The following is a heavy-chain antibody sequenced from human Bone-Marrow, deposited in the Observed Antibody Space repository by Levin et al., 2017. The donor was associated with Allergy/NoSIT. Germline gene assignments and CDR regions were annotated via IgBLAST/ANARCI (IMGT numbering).Heavy chain of an antibody. J-gene: IGHJ4*02. CDR2: VHQSGTT. V-gene: IGHV4-39*01. CDR3: ARRQGYYFDY. Sequence: PSETLSLTCTVSGGSISNSNYYWAWIRQPPGKGLEWLGCVHQSGTTYYKPSLMSRLTMPLDTSKNQFSLGLSSVTAGDTAVYYCARRQGYYFDYWGQGTLVTVSS. CDR1: GGSISNSNYY.